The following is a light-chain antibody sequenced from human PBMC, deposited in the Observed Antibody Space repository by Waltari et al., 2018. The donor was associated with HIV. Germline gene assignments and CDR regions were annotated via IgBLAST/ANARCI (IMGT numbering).Light chain of an antibody. Sequence: QSALTQPASVSGSPGQSITISCPGTSSDVGGYKYVPWYQQHPGKAPKLMIYDGSNRPSGVSNRFSGSKSGNTASLTISGLQAEDEADYYCSSYTSSSTYVFGTGTKVTVL. J-gene: IGLJ1*01. CDR2: DGS. CDR3: SSYTSSSTYV. V-gene: IGLV2-14*03. CDR1: SSDVGGYKY.